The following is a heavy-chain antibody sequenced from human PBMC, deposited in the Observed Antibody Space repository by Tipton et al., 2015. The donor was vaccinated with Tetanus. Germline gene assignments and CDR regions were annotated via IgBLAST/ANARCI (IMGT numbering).Heavy chain of an antibody. CDR1: GGSFSGYY. V-gene: IGHV4-34*01. Sequence: LACAVYGGSFSGYYWSWIRQPPGKGLEWIGEINHSGSTNYNPSLKSRVTISVDTSKNQFSLKLSSVTAADTAVYYCARLGYSSSFYYYYYYGMDVWGQGTTVTVSS. CDR2: INHSGST. J-gene: IGHJ6*02. D-gene: IGHD6-13*01. CDR3: ARLGYSSSFYYYYYYGMDV.